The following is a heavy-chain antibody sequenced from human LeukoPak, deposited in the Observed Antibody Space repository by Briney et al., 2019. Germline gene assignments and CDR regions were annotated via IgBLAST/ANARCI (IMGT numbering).Heavy chain of an antibody. CDR1: GGSISSYY. D-gene: IGHD1-26*01. Sequence: KPSETLSLTCTVSGGSISSYYWSWIRQPPGKGLEWVGYIYYSGSTNYNPSLKSRVTISVDTSKNQFSLKLSSVTAADTAVYYCARDGGLVGATADDAFDIWGQGTMVTVSS. CDR3: ARDGGLVGATADDAFDI. CDR2: IYYSGST. J-gene: IGHJ3*02. V-gene: IGHV4-59*01.